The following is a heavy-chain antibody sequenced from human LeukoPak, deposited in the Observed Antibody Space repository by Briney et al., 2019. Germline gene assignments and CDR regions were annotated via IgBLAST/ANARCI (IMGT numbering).Heavy chain of an antibody. CDR2: IYYSGST. CDR1: GGSISSDY. D-gene: IGHD3-9*01. CDR3: ARGDDILTGYDY. J-gene: IGHJ4*02. V-gene: IGHV4-59*01. Sequence: PSETLSLTCTVSGGSISSDYWSWIRQPPGKGLEWIGYIYYSGSTNYNPSLKSRVTISVDTSKNQFSLKLSSVTAADTAVYYCARGDDILTGYDYWGQGTLVTVSS.